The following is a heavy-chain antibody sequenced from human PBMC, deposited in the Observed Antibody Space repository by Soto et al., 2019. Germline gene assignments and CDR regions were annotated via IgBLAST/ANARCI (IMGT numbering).Heavy chain of an antibody. D-gene: IGHD2-8*01. J-gene: IGHJ4*02. CDR3: VEENGPGGYFDH. CDR2: IYAGAST. CDR1: GFIVSRNY. V-gene: IGHV3-53*01. Sequence: EVQLVESGGGLIQPGGSLRLSCAASGFIVSRNYMSWVRQAPGKGLEWVSVIYAGASTYYADSVKGRFTISRDNSKNTLYFQMTSLRAEATAVYYSVEENGPGGYFDHWGQGTLVAVSS.